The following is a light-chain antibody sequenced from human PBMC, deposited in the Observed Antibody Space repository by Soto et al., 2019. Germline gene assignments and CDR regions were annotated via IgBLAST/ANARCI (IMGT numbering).Light chain of an antibody. CDR2: VAS. CDR1: QSVSSN. Sequence: EIVMTQAPATLSVSPGERATLSCRASQSVSSNLAWYQQKPGQAPRLLIYVASTRATGIPDRFSGSGSGTEFTLSISSLQSEDVAVYYCQQYNNWPSLTFGQGTKLEIK. CDR3: QQYNNWPSLT. V-gene: IGKV3-15*01. J-gene: IGKJ2*01.